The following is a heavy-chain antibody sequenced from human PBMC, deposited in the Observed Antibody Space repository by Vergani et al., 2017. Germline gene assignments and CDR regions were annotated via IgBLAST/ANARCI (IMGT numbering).Heavy chain of an antibody. D-gene: IGHD1-1*01. CDR3: ARHTTYTDS. Sequence: EVELVQSGPEMRKPGESLTISCKGSEYSFGNYWIGWVRQMPGKGLEWMGIIYPGDSDTRYSPSFQGQVTISADKSISTAFLQWDSLKTSDTALYYCARHTTYTDSWGQGTLVTVSS. J-gene: IGHJ4*02. V-gene: IGHV5-51*01. CDR2: IYPGDSDT. CDR1: EYSFGNYW.